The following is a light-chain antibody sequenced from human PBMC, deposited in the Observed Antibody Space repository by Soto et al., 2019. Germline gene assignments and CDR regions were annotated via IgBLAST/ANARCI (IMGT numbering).Light chain of an antibody. V-gene: IGKV3-11*01. CDR1: QSVTSY. CDR3: QQRSSWPIT. Sequence: EIVLTQPPATLSLSPGERATLSCRASQSVTSYLAWYQQRPGQAPRLLINDASRRATGIPDRFSGSGSGADFTLTISSLEPEDFAVYYCQQRSSWPITFGQGTRREIK. J-gene: IGKJ5*01. CDR2: DAS.